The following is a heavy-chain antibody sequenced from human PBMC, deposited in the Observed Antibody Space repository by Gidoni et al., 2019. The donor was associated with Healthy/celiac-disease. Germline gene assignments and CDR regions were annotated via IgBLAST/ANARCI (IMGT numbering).Heavy chain of an antibody. CDR1: GFTFSSYD. CDR3: ARAPASSSWYAFDI. V-gene: IGHV3-13*01. Sequence: EVQLVESGGGLVQPGGSLRLSCAASGFTFSSYDMHWVRQATGKGLEWVSAIGTAGDTYYPGSVKGRFTISRENAKNSLYLQMNSRRAGDTAVYYCARAPASSSWYAFDIWGQGTMVTVSS. CDR2: IGTAGDT. D-gene: IGHD6-13*01. J-gene: IGHJ3*02.